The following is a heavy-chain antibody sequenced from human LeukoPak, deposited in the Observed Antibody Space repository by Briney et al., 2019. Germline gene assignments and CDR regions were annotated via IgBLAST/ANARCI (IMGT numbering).Heavy chain of an antibody. J-gene: IGHJ6*03. CDR1: GGSFSGYY. CDR2: INHSGST. CDR3: ARVMQQQLGGPYYYYYYYMDV. Sequence: SETLSLTCAVYGGSFSGYYWSWIRQPPGKGLEWIGEINHSGSTNYNPSLRSRVSISVDTYKNHFSLKLSSVTAADTAVYYCARVMQQQLGGPYYYYYYYMDVWGKGTTVTVSS. V-gene: IGHV4-34*01. D-gene: IGHD6-13*01.